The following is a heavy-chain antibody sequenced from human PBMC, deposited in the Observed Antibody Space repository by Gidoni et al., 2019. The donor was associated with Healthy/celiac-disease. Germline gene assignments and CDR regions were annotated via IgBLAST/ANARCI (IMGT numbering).Heavy chain of an antibody. CDR2: ISWNSGSI. CDR1: GFPFDDYA. V-gene: IGHV3-9*01. D-gene: IGHD6-19*01. CDR3: AKASGWYGHFQH. J-gene: IGHJ1*01. Sequence: EVQLVESGGGLVQPGRSLRLSCAASGFPFDDYAMHWVRQAPGKGLEWVSGISWNSGSIGYADSVKGRFTISRDNAKNSLYLQMNSLRAEDTALYYCAKASGWYGHFQHWGQGTLVTVSS.